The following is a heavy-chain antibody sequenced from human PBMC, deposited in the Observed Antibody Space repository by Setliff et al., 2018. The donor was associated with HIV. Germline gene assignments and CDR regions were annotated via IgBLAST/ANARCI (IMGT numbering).Heavy chain of an antibody. V-gene: IGHV4-4*02. CDR3: ARAYYDHLWASYRFDY. CDR2: VSHSGST. J-gene: IGHJ4*02. D-gene: IGHD3-16*02. Sequence: PSETLSLTCAVSGVSISSSNWWTWVRQPPGKGLEWIGEVSHSGSTNYNPSLKSRVTISVDKSKNQFSLRLTSMTAADTAVYYCARAYYDHLWASYRFDYWGQGTLVTVSS. CDR1: GVSISSSNW.